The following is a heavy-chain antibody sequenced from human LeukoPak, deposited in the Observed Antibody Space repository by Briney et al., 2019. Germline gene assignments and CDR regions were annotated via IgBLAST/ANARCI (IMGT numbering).Heavy chain of an antibody. J-gene: IGHJ4*02. CDR1: GGSFSGYY. Sequence: SETLSLTCAVYGGSFSGYYWSWIRQPPGKGLEWIGEINHSGSTNYNPSLKSRVTISVDTSKNQFSLKLSSVTAADTAVYYCAGSRGSGWYRGWYFDYWGQGTLVTVSS. V-gene: IGHV4-34*01. D-gene: IGHD6-19*01. CDR3: AGSRGSGWYRGWYFDY. CDR2: INHSGST.